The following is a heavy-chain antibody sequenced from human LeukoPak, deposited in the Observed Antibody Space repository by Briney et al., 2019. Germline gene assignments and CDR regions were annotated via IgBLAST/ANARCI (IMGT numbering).Heavy chain of an antibody. CDR2: IYYSGST. V-gene: IGHV4-59*01. CDR3: ARSDYSLPFDI. Sequence: SETLSLTCTVSGGSISSYYWSWIRQPPGKGLEWIGYIYYSGSTNYNPSLKSRVTISVDTSKNQFSLKLSSVTAADTAVYYCARSDYSLPFDIWGQGTMVTVSS. D-gene: IGHD3-10*01. J-gene: IGHJ3*02. CDR1: GGSISSYY.